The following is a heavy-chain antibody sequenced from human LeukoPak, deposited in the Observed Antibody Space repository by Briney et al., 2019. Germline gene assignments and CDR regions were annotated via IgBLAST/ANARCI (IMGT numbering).Heavy chain of an antibody. CDR3: ARGLSRSSGHNWFDP. Sequence: SETLSLTCAAYGVSFSGYDRSWIRQPPGKGLEWMGEINHSGSTNYNPSLKSRVTISVDTYKNQFSLKLSSVTAADTAVYYCARGLSRSSGHNWFDPWGQGTLVTVSS. CDR2: INHSGST. CDR1: GVSFSGYD. J-gene: IGHJ5*02. V-gene: IGHV4-34*01. D-gene: IGHD6-25*01.